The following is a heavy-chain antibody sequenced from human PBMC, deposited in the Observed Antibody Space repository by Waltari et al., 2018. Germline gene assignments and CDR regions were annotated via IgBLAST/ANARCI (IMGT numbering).Heavy chain of an antibody. CDR1: GGTFSSST. J-gene: IGHJ4*02. CDR3: ATAGEIGRDDYFDY. D-gene: IGHD3-16*01. CDR2: IIPILGIA. V-gene: IGHV1-69*02. Sequence: QLQLVHSGAEVKKPGSSVKVSCKASGGTFSSSTIRWVRQAPGQGLEGMVRIIPILGIANYAQKFQGRVTITADKSTSTAYMELSSLRSEDTAVYYCATAGEIGRDDYFDYWGQGTLVTVSS.